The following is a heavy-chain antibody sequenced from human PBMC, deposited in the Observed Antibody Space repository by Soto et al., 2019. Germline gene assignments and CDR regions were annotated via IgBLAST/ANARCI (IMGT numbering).Heavy chain of an antibody. CDR2: INHSGST. Sequence: SETLSLTCAVYGGSFSGYYWSWIRQPPGKGLEWIGEINHSGSTNYNPSLKSRVTISVDTSKNQFSLKLSSVTAADTAVYYCAREKGLLWFGELSYFDYWGQGTLVTVS. J-gene: IGHJ4*02. V-gene: IGHV4-34*01. CDR1: GGSFSGYY. CDR3: AREKGLLWFGELSYFDY. D-gene: IGHD3-10*01.